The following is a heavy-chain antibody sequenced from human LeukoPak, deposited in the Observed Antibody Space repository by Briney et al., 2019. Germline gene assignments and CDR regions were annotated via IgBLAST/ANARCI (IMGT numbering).Heavy chain of an antibody. CDR2: IGGSGGNT. CDR3: ANLPYDSSGYWAYFDN. CDR1: GFSFTNYA. Sequence: GGSLRLSCAASGFSFTNYAMSWVRQAPGQGLEWVSGIGGSGGNTYYADSVKGRFTISGDSSKNVLYLQMNSLRAEDTAVYYCANLPYDSSGYWAYFDNWGQGTLVTVSS. D-gene: IGHD3-22*01. V-gene: IGHV3-23*01. J-gene: IGHJ4*02.